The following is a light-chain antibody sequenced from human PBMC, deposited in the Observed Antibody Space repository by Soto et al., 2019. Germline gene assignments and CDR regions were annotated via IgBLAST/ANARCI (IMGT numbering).Light chain of an antibody. J-gene: IGKJ2*01. CDR3: QQYAGSLYT. CDR1: QSVSGN. V-gene: IGKV3-20*01. Sequence: EIVLTQSPATLSLSAGERATLSCRASQSVSGNLAWYQQKPGQAPRLLIYDASTRAYGIPDRFSGSGSGTDFSLTISRLEPEDFAVYYCQQYAGSLYTFAQGTKVDIK. CDR2: DAS.